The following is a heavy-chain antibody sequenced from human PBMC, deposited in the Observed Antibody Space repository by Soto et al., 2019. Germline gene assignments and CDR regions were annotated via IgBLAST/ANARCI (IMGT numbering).Heavy chain of an antibody. Sequence: QLLESGGGFVQPGGSLRLSCVASGFTFSNVAMAWVRQAPGEGLEWVSVISGSGDDTFYADSMKGRFTISRDKSKDTLYLQINSLRAEDTAVYYCANPIPKTGTTFGFWGQGTLVTVSS. CDR2: ISGSGDDT. J-gene: IGHJ4*02. V-gene: IGHV3-23*01. CDR3: ANPIPKTGTTFGF. CDR1: GFTFSNVA. D-gene: IGHD1-1*01.